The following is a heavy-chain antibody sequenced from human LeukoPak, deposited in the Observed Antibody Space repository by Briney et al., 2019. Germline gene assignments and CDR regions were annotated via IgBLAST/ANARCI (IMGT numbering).Heavy chain of an antibody. CDR1: GYXFTGYY. V-gene: IGHV1-2*02. CDR2: ISPNSGAT. D-gene: IGHD6-13*01. Sequence: ASVKVSCKASGYXFTGYYIHWVRQAPGQGLEWMGWISPNSGATNYAQNFQARVTMTGDTSISTAYMELSSLRSDDTAVYYCARLGGGSSWSNFDFWGQGILVTVSS. J-gene: IGHJ4*02. CDR3: ARLGGGSSWSNFDF.